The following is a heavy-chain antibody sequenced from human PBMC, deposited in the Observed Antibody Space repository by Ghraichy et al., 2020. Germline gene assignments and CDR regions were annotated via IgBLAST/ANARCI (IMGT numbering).Heavy chain of an antibody. D-gene: IGHD1-26*01. J-gene: IGHJ4*02. Sequence: GGSLRLSCTASGFTFSSCVVSWVRQVSGKGLEWVSAISASGGETYYADSVKGRFTISRDNSKNTLYLQMNSLRAEDTAVYYCAVREPLGYWGQGTLVTVSS. CDR2: ISASGGET. CDR3: AVREPLGY. V-gene: IGHV3-23*01. CDR1: GFTFSSCV.